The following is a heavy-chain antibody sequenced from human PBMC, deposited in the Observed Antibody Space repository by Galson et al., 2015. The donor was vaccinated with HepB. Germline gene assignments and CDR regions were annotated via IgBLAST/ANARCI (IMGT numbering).Heavy chain of an antibody. CDR1: AYTFSKYW. Sequence: QSGAEVKRPGESLKISCTGSAYTFSKYWIGWVRQTPGKGLEWMGVIDPGDSEVIYSPSFQGQVTISADKPTSTAYLECRSLKASDTAMYFCARLRQSYCGDCRREIVYWGQGTLVPVSS. J-gene: IGHJ4*02. CDR3: ARLRQSYCGDCRREIVY. CDR2: IDPGDSEV. D-gene: IGHD2-21*01. V-gene: IGHV5-51*04.